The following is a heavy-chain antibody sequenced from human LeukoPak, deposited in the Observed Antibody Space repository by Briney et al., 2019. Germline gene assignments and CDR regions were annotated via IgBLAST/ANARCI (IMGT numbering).Heavy chain of an antibody. CDR3: AKLGSSWYRVPGYYFDY. Sequence: GRSLRLSCAASGFTFSSYGMHWVRQAPGKGLEWVAVIWYDGSNKYYADSVKGRFTISRDNSKNTLYLQMNSLRAEDTAVYYCAKLGSSWYRVPGYYFDYWGQGTLVTVSS. CDR1: GFTFSSYG. D-gene: IGHD6-13*01. CDR2: IWYDGSNK. J-gene: IGHJ4*02. V-gene: IGHV3-33*06.